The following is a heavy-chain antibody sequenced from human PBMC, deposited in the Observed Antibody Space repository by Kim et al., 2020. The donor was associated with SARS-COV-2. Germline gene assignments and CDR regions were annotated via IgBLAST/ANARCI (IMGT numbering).Heavy chain of an antibody. J-gene: IGHJ4*02. D-gene: IGHD3-10*01. V-gene: IGHV3-15*01. CDR3: ATLGYGSGSIDIDY. Sequence: ATPGKGRCTITRNDSKNTLYLQVNSLKTEDTAVYYCATLGYGSGSIDIDYWGQGTLVTVSS.